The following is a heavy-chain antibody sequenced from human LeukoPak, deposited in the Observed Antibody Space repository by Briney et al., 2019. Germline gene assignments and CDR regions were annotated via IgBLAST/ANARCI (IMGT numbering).Heavy chain of an antibody. V-gene: IGHV4-31*03. CDR2: IYHSGRT. Sequence: TLSLICNVSGDSINSGGYYWTWIRQYPGKGLEWIGFIYHSGRTNYNPSLKGRVTISIDTSRTQFSLKLDSVTAADTSVYYCARAGVTAIQVWYFDLWGRGTRVTVSS. CDR1: GDSINSGGYY. CDR3: ARAGVTAIQVWYFDL. D-gene: IGHD2-21*02. J-gene: IGHJ2*01.